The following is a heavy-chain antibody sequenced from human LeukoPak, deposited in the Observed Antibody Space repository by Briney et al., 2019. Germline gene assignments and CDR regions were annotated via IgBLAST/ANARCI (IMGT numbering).Heavy chain of an antibody. CDR2: INPNSGDP. J-gene: IGHJ4*02. CDR1: GYTFTSYH. Sequence: ASVKVSCKATGYTFTSYHIHWVRQAPGQGLEWMGLINPNSGDPSYAQKFQGRVTITRDTSTSTVYMELSSLRSEDTAVYYCARGRVGATGDYWGQGTLVTVSS. V-gene: IGHV1-46*01. CDR3: ARGRVGATGDY. D-gene: IGHD1-26*01.